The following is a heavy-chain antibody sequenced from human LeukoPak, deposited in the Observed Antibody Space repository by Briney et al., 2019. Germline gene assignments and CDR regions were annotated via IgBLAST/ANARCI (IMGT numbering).Heavy chain of an antibody. D-gene: IGHD5-18*01. CDR3: ARDLRGYSYGDFDY. J-gene: IGHJ4*02. V-gene: IGHV3-11*06. Sequence: PGGSLRLSCAASGFTFSDYYMSWIRQAPGKGLEWVSYISNSSIYTNYADSVKGRFTISRDNAKNSLYLQMNSLRGEDTAVYYCARDLRGYSYGDFDYWGQGTLVTVSS. CDR1: GFTFSDYY. CDR2: ISNSSIYT.